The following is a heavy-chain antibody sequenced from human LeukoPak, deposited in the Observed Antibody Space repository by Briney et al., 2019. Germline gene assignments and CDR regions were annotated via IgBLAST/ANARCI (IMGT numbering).Heavy chain of an antibody. CDR2: IIPIFGTA. J-gene: IGHJ4*02. CDR1: GGTFSSYA. CDR3: ARRYCSGGSCYELDY. V-gene: IGHV1-69*13. D-gene: IGHD2-15*01. Sequence: SVKVSCKASGGTFSSYAISWVRQAPGQGLEWMGGIIPIFGTANYAQKFQGRVTITADESTSTAYMELSSLRSEDTAVYYCARRYCSGGSCYELDYWGQGTLSPSPQ.